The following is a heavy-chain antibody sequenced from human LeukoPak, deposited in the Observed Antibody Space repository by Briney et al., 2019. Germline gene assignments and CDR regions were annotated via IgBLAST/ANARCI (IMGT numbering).Heavy chain of an antibody. V-gene: IGHV4-34*01. CDR3: ARERYYYDSSGYPY. J-gene: IGHJ4*02. CDR2: IYHSGST. D-gene: IGHD3-22*01. Sequence: SETLSLTCAVYGGSFSGYYWSWIRQPPGKGLEWIGSIYHSGSTYYNPSLKSRVTISVDTSKNQFSLKLSSVTAADTAVYYCARERYYYDSSGYPYWGQGTLVTVSS. CDR1: GGSFSGYY.